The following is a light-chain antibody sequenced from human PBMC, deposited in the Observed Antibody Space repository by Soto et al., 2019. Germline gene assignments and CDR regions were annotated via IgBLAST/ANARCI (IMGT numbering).Light chain of an antibody. V-gene: IGLV2-14*01. CDR1: SSDIGYYNY. CDR2: DVS. CDR3: SSYTTRITVI. Sequence: QSALTQPASVSGSPGQSITISCTGTSSDIGYYNYVSWYQQHPGKAPKLMIYDVSYRPSGVSNRFSGSKSGNTASLTISGLQDEDEADYYCSSYTTRITVIFGGGTQLTVL. J-gene: IGLJ2*01.